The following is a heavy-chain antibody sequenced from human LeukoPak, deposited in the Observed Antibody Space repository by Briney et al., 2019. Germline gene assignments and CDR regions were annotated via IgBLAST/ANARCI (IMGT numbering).Heavy chain of an antibody. CDR2: ISSSSSYI. CDR3: ARGGFSHAFDV. Sequence: PGGSLRLSCAASGFTFSSYSMNWVRQALGKGLEWVSSISSSSSYIYYADSVKGRFTISRDNAKNSLYLQMNSLRAEDTAVYFCARGGFSHAFDVWGQGTAVTVSS. J-gene: IGHJ3*01. D-gene: IGHD5-12*01. V-gene: IGHV3-21*01. CDR1: GFTFSSYS.